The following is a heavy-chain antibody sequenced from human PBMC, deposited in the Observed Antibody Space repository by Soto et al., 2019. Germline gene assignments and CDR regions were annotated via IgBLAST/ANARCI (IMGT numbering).Heavy chain of an antibody. CDR1: GFTFRNSA. D-gene: IGHD2-15*01. Sequence: QMQVVPSGPEVKTPGTSVKVSCKASGFTFRNSAVQWVRQARGQRREGMGWIGVGAGNTNYAQELQGRLTITRDVSTNTAYMERRSLRSEDTAVYYCAAELYSGGRCCSFDIWGQGTMVTVSS. V-gene: IGHV1-58*01. CDR2: IGVGAGNT. CDR3: AAELYSGGRCCSFDI. J-gene: IGHJ3*02.